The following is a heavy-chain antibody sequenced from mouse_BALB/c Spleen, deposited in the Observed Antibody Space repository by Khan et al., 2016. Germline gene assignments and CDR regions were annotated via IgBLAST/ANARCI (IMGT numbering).Heavy chain of an antibody. CDR3: SRYYCGSSYYFDS. Sequence: EVQLQESGPSLVKPSQTLSLTCSVTGDSITSGYWNWIRKFPGNKLEYMGYISYSGSTYYNPSLKSRISITRDTSKNQYYLQLNSVNTEDTATYXCSRYYCGSSYYFDSWGRGTTLTVSS. CDR2: ISYSGST. V-gene: IGHV3-8*02. CDR1: GDSITSGY. J-gene: IGHJ2*01. D-gene: IGHD1-1*01.